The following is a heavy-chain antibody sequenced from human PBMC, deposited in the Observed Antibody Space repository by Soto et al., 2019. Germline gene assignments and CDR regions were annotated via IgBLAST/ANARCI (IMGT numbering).Heavy chain of an antibody. J-gene: IGHJ4*02. CDR3: ARGVGSSPPRY. D-gene: IGHD3-9*01. V-gene: IGHV4-59*01. Sequence: SETLSLTCTISGGSISVYCWSWIRQSPRQGLEWIGYVYDNGRPYYSPSLKSRVTISADTSKNQISLKLTSATAADTAVYYCARGVGSSPPRYWGRGTLVTVSS. CDR1: GGSISVYC. CDR2: VYDNGRP.